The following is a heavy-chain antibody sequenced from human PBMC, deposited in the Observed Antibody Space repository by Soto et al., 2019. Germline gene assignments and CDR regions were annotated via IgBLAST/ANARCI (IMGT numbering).Heavy chain of an antibody. CDR2: ISADNGNP. CDR1: GYTFSSYG. Sequence: ASVKVSCKASGYTFSSYGMSWVRQAPGQGLEWMGWISADNGNPKYAQKFQGRATMTTDTSTNTAYMELRRLRSDDTAVYYCATVNYDDSSGYYCGRPLDYWGQGTLVTVSS. D-gene: IGHD3-22*01. V-gene: IGHV1-18*04. CDR3: ATVNYDDSSGYYCGRPLDY. J-gene: IGHJ4*02.